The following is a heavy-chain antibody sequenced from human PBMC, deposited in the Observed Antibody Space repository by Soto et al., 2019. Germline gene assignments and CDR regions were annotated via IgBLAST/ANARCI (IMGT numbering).Heavy chain of an antibody. CDR1: GYTFTNYG. D-gene: IGHD6-19*01. CDR2: ISGFNGKT. V-gene: IGHV1-18*01. CDR3: ARDDDAGAVAPDV. J-gene: IGHJ6*02. Sequence: QVQLVQSGAEVSKPGASVNVSCKASGYTFTNYGISWVRQAPGQGLEWMGWISGFNGKTAYAQTPQGRFTMTADTATGTAYLELRGLSSDFTVMYYCARDDDAGAVAPDVWCQGTAFTVSS.